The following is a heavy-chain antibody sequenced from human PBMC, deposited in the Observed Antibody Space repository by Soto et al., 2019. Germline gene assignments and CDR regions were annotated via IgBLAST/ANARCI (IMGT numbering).Heavy chain of an antibody. CDR2: IIPIFNST. D-gene: IGHD2-2*02. CDR1: GSRFSNYG. J-gene: IGHJ4*02. V-gene: IGHV1-69*06. Sequence: QVQLVQSGAEVKTPGSSLKVSCKVSGSRFSNYGISWVRQAPGHGLEWLGRIIPIFNSTKYAQNFQGRVTITADKSTSTASLELSSLRSDDTAVYYCAREGRGKKAGYNGLVSLGYWGQGTLVTVSS. CDR3: AREGRGKKAGYNGLVSLGY.